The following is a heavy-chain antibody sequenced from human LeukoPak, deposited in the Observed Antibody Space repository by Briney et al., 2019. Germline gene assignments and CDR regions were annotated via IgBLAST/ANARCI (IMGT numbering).Heavy chain of an antibody. CDR2: IYYSGST. D-gene: IGHD6-13*01. J-gene: IGHJ5*02. CDR1: GGSVTTSSYY. V-gene: IGHV4-39*07. Sequence: SETLSLTCTVSGGSVTTSSYYWGWIRQPPGKGLEWIGSIYYSGSTYYNPSLKSRVTMSIDTSNNQFSLRLSSVTAADTAVYYCARIAAAGTEYNWFDPWGQGTLVTVSS. CDR3: ARIAAAGTEYNWFDP.